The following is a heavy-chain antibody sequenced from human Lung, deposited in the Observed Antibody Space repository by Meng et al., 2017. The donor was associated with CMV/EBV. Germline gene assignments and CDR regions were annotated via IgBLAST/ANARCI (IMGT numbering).Heavy chain of an antibody. CDR1: GFTFSSYH. V-gene: IGHV3-21*01. D-gene: IGHD3-9*01. Sequence: GGSXRLXCAASGFTFSSYHMSWVRQAPGKGLEWVSSITSSDTYKYYPDSLKGRFTISRDNARKLLYLQINNLRAEDTALYYCAREFSSGYLYFDFWGQGTLVTVSS. J-gene: IGHJ4*02. CDR2: ITSSDTYK. CDR3: AREFSSGYLYFDF.